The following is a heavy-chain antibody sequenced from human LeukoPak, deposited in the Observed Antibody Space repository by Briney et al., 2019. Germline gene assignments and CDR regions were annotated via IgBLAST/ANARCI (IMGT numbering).Heavy chain of an antibody. CDR2: TYYMSKWYN. CDR1: GDSVSSSRAR. V-gene: IGHV6-1*01. Sequence: SQSPSLACAMSGDSVSSSRARGSCIRQSPSRGLEWLGRTYYMSKWYNDYAVSVKSRITINPDTSKNQFSLQLNSVPPEDTAVYYCARDRDVLDIWGQGTTVTVSS. J-gene: IGHJ3*02. CDR3: ARDRDVLDI.